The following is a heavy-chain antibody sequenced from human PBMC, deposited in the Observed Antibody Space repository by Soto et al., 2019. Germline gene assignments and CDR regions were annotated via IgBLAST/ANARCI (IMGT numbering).Heavy chain of an antibody. Sequence: ASVKVSSKTSGYTFTTFVLHWVRQTPGQRLEWMGWINTGNGNTKYSQKFQGRVTITRDTSASTAYMELSSLRSEDTAVYYCARDLGGWPDYWGQGTLVTVSS. CDR2: INTGNGNT. CDR3: ARDLGGWPDY. J-gene: IGHJ4*02. CDR1: GYTFTTFV. D-gene: IGHD2-15*01. V-gene: IGHV1-3*04.